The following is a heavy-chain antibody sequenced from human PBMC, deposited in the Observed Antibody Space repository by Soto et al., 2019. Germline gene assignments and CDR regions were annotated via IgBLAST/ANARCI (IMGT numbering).Heavy chain of an antibody. J-gene: IGHJ3*02. Sequence: GGSLRLSCAASGFTFSSYEMNWVRQAPGKGLEWVSYISSSGSTIYYADSVKGRFTISRDNAKNSLYLQMNSLRAEDTAVYYCAGLLGSDAFDIWGQGTMVTVSS. V-gene: IGHV3-48*03. CDR2: ISSSGSTI. CDR1: GFTFSSYE. D-gene: IGHD7-27*01. CDR3: AGLLGSDAFDI.